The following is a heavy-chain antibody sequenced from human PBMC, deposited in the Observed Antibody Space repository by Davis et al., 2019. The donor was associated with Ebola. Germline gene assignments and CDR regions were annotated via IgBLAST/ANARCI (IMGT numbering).Heavy chain of an antibody. J-gene: IGHJ4*02. Sequence: GGSLRLSCAASGFNFRSYGMRWVRQAPGKGLEWVAVISYDGSNKYYADSVKGRFTISRDNSKNTLYLQMNGLRAEDTAVYYCARSYSGSRIYDYWGQGTLVTVSS. CDR1: GFNFRSYG. D-gene: IGHD1-26*01. CDR2: ISYDGSNK. V-gene: IGHV3-30*12. CDR3: ARSYSGSRIYDY.